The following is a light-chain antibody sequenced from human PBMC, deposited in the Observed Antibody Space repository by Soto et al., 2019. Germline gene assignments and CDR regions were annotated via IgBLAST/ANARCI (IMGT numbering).Light chain of an antibody. CDR3: QQTYSDIS. CDR1: RTINTY. Sequence: DVRVTQSPSSLSASVGDTITITCRASRTINTYLNWFQQKPGEPPRLLIHGASTLHDGVPSRLSGSGSGADFTLTISGLHPEDSSSYHCQQTYSDISFGGGTKVDIK. J-gene: IGKJ4*01. V-gene: IGKV1-39*01. CDR2: GAS.